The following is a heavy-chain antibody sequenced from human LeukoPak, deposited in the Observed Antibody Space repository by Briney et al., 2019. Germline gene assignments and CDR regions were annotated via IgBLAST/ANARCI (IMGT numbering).Heavy chain of an antibody. V-gene: IGHV4-34*01. D-gene: IGHD3-9*01. CDR2: INHSGST. CDR1: GGSFSGYY. J-gene: IGHJ3*02. CDR3: ARTLRYFDWSTMGAFDI. Sequence: KPSETLSLTCAVYGGSFSGYYWSWIRQPPGKGLEWIGEINHSGSTNYNPSLKSRVTISVDTSKNQFSLKLSSVTAADTAVYYCARTLRYFDWSTMGAFDIWGQGTMVTVSS.